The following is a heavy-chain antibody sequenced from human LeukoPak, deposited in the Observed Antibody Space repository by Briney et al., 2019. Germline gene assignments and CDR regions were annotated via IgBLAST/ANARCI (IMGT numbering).Heavy chain of an antibody. CDR2: ISSSSSTI. V-gene: IGHV3-48*02. CDR3: ARDPHIAAAGTIFDY. J-gene: IGHJ4*02. Sequence: PGRSLRLSCAVSGFTFSSSSMNWVSQAPGKGLEWVSSISSSSSTIYYADSVKGRFTISRDNAKNSLYLQMNSLRDEDSAVYYCARDPHIAAAGTIFDYWRQGTLVTVS. CDR1: GFTFSSSS. D-gene: IGHD6-13*01.